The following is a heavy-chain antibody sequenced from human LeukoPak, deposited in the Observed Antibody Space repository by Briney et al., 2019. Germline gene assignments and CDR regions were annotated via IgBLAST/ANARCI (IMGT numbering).Heavy chain of an antibody. Sequence: SETLSLTCTVSGVSMSSSSYYWGWVRQPPGKGLEWFGSMYYSGSPSYNPFLTSLVPISVDTPTNQFSLKLSSVTASDTAVYYFAGHLGSDPKLVLLRSSPVLYWGQGTLVTVSS. J-gene: IGHJ4*02. CDR3: AGHLGSDPKLVLLRSSPVLY. CDR2: MYYSGSP. V-gene: IGHV4-39*01. D-gene: IGHD6-13*01. CDR1: GVSMSSSSYY.